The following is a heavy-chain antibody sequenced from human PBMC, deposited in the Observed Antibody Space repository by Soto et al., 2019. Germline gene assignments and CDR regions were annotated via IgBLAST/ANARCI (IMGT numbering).Heavy chain of an antibody. V-gene: IGHV3-23*01. CDR2: IDSSGVNT. Sequence: GGSLRLSCAASRYTFKSHGLSWVRQAPGKGLEWVSTIDSSGVNTHYADSVKGRFTISRDNSRNTLHLQMHDLRADDTALYYCVSWVSALFDYRGQVPPSTVSP. CDR1: RYTFKSHG. D-gene: IGHD3-16*01. CDR3: VSWVSALFDY. J-gene: IGHJ4*02.